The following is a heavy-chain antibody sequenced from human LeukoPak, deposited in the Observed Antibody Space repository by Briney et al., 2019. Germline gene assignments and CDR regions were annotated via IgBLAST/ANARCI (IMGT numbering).Heavy chain of an antibody. CDR3: ARPLGATYAFDI. CDR1: GGSISSGGYY. J-gene: IGHJ3*02. Sequence: PSETLSLTCTVSGGSISSGGYYWSWLRQHPGKGLEWIGYIYYSGSTYYNPSLKSRVTISVNTSKNQFSLKLSSVTAADTAVYYCARPLGATYAFDIWGQGTMVTVSS. CDR2: IYYSGST. D-gene: IGHD1-26*01. V-gene: IGHV4-31*03.